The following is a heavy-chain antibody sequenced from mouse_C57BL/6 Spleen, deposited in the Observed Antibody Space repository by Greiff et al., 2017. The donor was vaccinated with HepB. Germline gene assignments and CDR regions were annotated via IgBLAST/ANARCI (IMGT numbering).Heavy chain of an antibody. CDR3: ARYNLGWFAY. J-gene: IGHJ3*01. CDR2: IRNKANGYTT. CDR1: GFTFTDYY. V-gene: IGHV7-3*01. D-gene: IGHD4-1*01. Sequence: EVMLVESGGGLVQPGGSLSLSCAASGFTFTDYYMSWVRQPPGKALEWLGFIRNKANGYTTEYSASVKGRFTISRDNSQSILYLQMNALRAEDSATDYCARYNLGWFAYWGQGTLVTVSA.